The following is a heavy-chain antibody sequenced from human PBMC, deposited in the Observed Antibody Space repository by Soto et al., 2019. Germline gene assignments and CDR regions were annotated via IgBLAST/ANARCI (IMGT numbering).Heavy chain of an antibody. CDR1: GFTFSSYG. Sequence: QVQLVESGGGVVQPGRSLRLSCAASGFTFSSYGMHWVRQAPGMGLEWVAVISYDGSNKYYADSVKGRFTISRDNSKNTLYLQMNRLRAEDTAVYYCAKVGYSGSYFDYWGQGTLVTVSS. CDR3: AKVGYSGSYFDY. D-gene: IGHD1-26*01. J-gene: IGHJ4*02. V-gene: IGHV3-30*18. CDR2: ISYDGSNK.